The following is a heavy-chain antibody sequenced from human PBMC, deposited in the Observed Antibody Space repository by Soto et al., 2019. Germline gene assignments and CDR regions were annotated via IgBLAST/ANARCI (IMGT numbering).Heavy chain of an antibody. Sequence: SETLSLTCTVSGGSISSGTYYWTWIRQHPGKGLEWIGYIYHSGSTYYNPSLESRVTVSLETSKSQFSLTLSSVTASDTAVYYCARLGFYYQSLDPWGHGTLVTVSS. D-gene: IGHD2-2*01. CDR2: IYHSGST. J-gene: IGHJ5*02. CDR1: GGSISSGTYY. V-gene: IGHV4-61*01. CDR3: ARLGFYYQSLDP.